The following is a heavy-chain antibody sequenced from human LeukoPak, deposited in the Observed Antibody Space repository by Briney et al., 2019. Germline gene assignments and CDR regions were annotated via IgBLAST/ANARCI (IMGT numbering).Heavy chain of an antibody. Sequence: SETLSLTCTVSGGSISSYYWSWIRQPAGKGLEWIGRIYTSGSTNYNPSLKSRVTMSVDASKNQFSLKLSSGTAADTAVYYCARDAYRPYYFDYWGQGTLVTVSS. V-gene: IGHV4-4*07. CDR2: IYTSGST. J-gene: IGHJ4*02. CDR3: ARDAYRPYYFDY. CDR1: GGSISSYY. D-gene: IGHD3-16*01.